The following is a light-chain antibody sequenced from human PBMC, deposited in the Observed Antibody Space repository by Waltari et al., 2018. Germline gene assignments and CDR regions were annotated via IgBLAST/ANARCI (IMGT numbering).Light chain of an antibody. Sequence: DVQMTQSPSSLSASVGDRVNITCRASQSIRTYLNWYHQKPGTAPNLLIYDASTLKSGVPSRFSGSGSGTDFTLTISSLQPEDVATYYCQQSYFTPRTFGQGTKVEMK. CDR2: DAS. V-gene: IGKV1-39*01. CDR3: QQSYFTPRT. CDR1: QSIRTY. J-gene: IGKJ1*01.